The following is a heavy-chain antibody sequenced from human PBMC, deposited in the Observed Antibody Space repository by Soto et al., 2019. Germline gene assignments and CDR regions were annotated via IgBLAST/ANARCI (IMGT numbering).Heavy chain of an antibody. CDR3: ARAGHDSSGYYYGGLDY. V-gene: IGHV3-33*08. CDR2: IWGDGSST. J-gene: IGHJ4*02. CDR1: GFNFNHYT. D-gene: IGHD3-22*01. Sequence: GGSLRLSCAASGFNFNHYTMSWVRQVPGKGLEWVSVIWGDGSSTYYADSVMGRFTISRDNSKNTLYLQMNSLRAEDTAVYYCARAGHDSSGYYYGGLDYWGPGTLVTVSS.